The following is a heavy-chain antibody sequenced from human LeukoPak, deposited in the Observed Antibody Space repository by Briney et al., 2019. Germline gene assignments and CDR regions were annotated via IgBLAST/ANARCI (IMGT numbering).Heavy chain of an antibody. Sequence: SETLSLTCAVYGGSFSGYYWSWIRQPPGKGLEWIGEINHSGSTNYNPSIKSRVTISVDTSKNQFSLKLSSVTAADTAVYYCARYDILTGYPGGMDVWGQGTTVTVSS. CDR1: GGSFSGYY. J-gene: IGHJ6*02. V-gene: IGHV4-34*01. CDR3: ARYDILTGYPGGMDV. CDR2: INHSGST. D-gene: IGHD3-9*01.